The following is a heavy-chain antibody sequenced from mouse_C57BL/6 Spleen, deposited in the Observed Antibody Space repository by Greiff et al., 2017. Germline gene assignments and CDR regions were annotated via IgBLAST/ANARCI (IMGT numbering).Heavy chain of an antibody. CDR1: GFTFSSYG. Sequence: EVKLMESGGDLVKPGGSLKLSCAASGFTFSSYGMSWVRQTPDKRLEWVATISSGGSYTYYPDSVKGRFTISRDNAKNTLYLQMSSLKSEDTAMYYCAREGMRDWYFDVWGTGATVTVSS. J-gene: IGHJ1*03. V-gene: IGHV5-6*01. CDR3: AREGMRDWYFDV. CDR2: ISSGGSYT.